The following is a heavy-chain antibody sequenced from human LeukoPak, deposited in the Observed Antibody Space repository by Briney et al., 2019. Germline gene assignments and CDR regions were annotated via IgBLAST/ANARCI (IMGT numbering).Heavy chain of an antibody. D-gene: IGHD2-2*01. CDR2: IIPIFGTA. Sequence: GASVKVSCKASGGTFSSYAISWVRQAPGQGLEWMGGIIPIFGTANYAQKFQGRVTITADESTSTAYMELSSLRSEDTAVYYCARANLEDCSSTSCFPTLFDYWGQGTLVTVSS. J-gene: IGHJ4*02. V-gene: IGHV1-69*13. CDR3: ARANLEDCSSTSCFPTLFDY. CDR1: GGTFSSYA.